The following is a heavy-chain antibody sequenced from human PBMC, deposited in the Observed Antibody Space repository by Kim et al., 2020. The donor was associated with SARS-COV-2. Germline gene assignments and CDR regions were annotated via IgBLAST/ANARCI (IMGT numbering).Heavy chain of an antibody. CDR3: TTDIPTESIAAAGTIGY. D-gene: IGHD6-13*01. CDR1: GFTFSNAW. J-gene: IGHJ4*02. Sequence: GGSLRLSCAASGFTFSNAWMSWVRQAPGKGLEWVGRIKSKTDGGTTDYAAPVKGRFTISRDDSKNTLYLQMNSLKTEDTAVYYCTTDIPTESIAAAGTIGYWGQGTLVTVSS. V-gene: IGHV3-15*01. CDR2: IKSKTDGGTT.